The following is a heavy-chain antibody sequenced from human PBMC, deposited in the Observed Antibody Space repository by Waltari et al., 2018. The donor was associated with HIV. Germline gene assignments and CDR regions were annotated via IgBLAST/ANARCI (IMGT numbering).Heavy chain of an antibody. D-gene: IGHD2-2*01. V-gene: IGHV1-18*01. Sequence: QVQLVQSGAEVKKPGASVKVSCKASGYTFPSYGISWVRQAPGQGLEWMGWISAYNGNTNYAQKLQGRVTMTTDTSTSTAYMELRSLRSDDTAVYYCARPVYQLLGSYYYGMDVWGQGTTVTVSS. CDR1: GYTFPSYG. J-gene: IGHJ6*02. CDR3: ARPVYQLLGSYYYGMDV. CDR2: ISAYNGNT.